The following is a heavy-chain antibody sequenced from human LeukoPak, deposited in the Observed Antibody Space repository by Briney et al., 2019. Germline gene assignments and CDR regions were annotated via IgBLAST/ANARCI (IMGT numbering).Heavy chain of an antibody. CDR1: GFTFSSYA. J-gene: IGHJ4*02. D-gene: IGHD3-22*01. V-gene: IGHV3-23*01. CDR3: AIRQVTYYYDSSGYPPLY. Sequence: GGSLRLSCAASGFTFSSYAMSWVRQAPGKGLEWVSAISGSGGSTYYADSVKGRFTISRDNSKNTLYLQMNSLRAEDTAVYYCAIRQVTYYYDSSGYPPLYWGQGTLVTVSP. CDR2: ISGSGGST.